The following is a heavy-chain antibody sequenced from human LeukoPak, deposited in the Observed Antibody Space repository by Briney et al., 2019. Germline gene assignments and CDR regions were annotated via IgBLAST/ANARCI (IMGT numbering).Heavy chain of an antibody. CDR1: GYTFTTHY. D-gene: IGHD6-6*01. CDR3: ARGRGKKYSSSRGLDY. CDR2: INPSGGST. Sequence: ASVKVSCKASGYTFTTHYMHWVRQAPGQGLEWMGIINPSGGSTNYAQKFQGRLTMTRDTSKIQFSLKLSSVTAADTAVYYCARGRGKKYSSSRGLDYWGQGTLVTVSS. J-gene: IGHJ4*02. V-gene: IGHV1-46*01.